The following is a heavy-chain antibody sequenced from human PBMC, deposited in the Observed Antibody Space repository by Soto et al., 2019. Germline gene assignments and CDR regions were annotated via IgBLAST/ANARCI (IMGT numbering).Heavy chain of an antibody. CDR2: ISSSGYI. J-gene: IGHJ4*02. V-gene: IGHV3-21*04. CDR1: GFNFNSYT. Sequence: GGSLRLSCAASGFNFNSYTINCVRQAPGKRLEWLSSISSSGYIFSTDSVRGRFTISRDNAKNTLYLQMNSLRAEDTAVYYCAKSGQRSGWYKGPGYGGQGTLVTVSS. D-gene: IGHD6-19*01. CDR3: AKSGQRSGWYKGPGY.